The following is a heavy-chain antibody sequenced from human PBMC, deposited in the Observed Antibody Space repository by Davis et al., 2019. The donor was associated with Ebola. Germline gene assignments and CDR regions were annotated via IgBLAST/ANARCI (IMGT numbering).Heavy chain of an antibody. CDR3: ARVYCSGGTCYSAYYYGMDV. CDR1: GGSISGDY. CDR2: IHDSGST. V-gene: IGHV4-59*08. Sequence: SETLSLTCTVSGGSISGDYWSWIRQPPGKGLEWIGYIHDSGSTNYNPSLKSRLTISVDTSKNQFSLKLTSVTAADTAVYYCARVYCSGGTCYSAYYYGMDVWGQGTTVTVSS. J-gene: IGHJ6*02. D-gene: IGHD2-15*01.